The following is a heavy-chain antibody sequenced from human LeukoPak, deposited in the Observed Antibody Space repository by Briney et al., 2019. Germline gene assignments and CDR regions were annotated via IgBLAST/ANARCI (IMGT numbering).Heavy chain of an antibody. Sequence: GGSLRLSCAASGFTVSNNYMRWVRQAPGKGLEWVSVIYSGGSTYYADSVKGRFTISRDNSKNTLYLQMNSLRAEDTAVYYCATSGWVVTNPFDYWGQGTLVTVSS. D-gene: IGHD2-21*02. V-gene: IGHV3-53*01. CDR2: IYSGGST. J-gene: IGHJ4*02. CDR3: ATSGWVVTNPFDY. CDR1: GFTVSNNY.